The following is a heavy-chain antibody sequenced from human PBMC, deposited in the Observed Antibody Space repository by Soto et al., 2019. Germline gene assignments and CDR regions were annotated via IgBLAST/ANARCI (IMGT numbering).Heavy chain of an antibody. CDR1: GDSITGSY. CDR2: IYHSGTT. V-gene: IGHV4-59*01. D-gene: IGHD1-26*01. Sequence: SETLSLTCTVSGDSITGSYWSWIRQPPGKTLERIGYIYHSGTTTYNPSLKSRVSISVDTSKNQFSLRSTSVIAADTAVYYCARDMPYAAGSLAGCDYWGQGILVTVSS. CDR3: ARDMPYAAGSLAGCDY. J-gene: IGHJ4*02.